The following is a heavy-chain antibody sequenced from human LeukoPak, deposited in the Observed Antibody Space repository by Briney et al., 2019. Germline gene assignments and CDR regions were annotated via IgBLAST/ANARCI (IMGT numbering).Heavy chain of an antibody. J-gene: IGHJ5*02. Sequence: GGSLRLSCAASGFTFTNFEMNWVRQAPGKGLEWVSYISYSGSTTSYADSVKGRFTISRDNAKNSLYLQMNSLRAEDTAVYYCARAGPPAFDPWGEGTLVTVSS. CDR1: GFTFTNFE. CDR2: ISYSGSTT. CDR3: ARAGPPAFDP. V-gene: IGHV3-48*03.